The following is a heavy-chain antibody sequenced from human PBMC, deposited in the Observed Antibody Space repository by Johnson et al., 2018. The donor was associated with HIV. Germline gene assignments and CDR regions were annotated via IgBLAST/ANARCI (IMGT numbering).Heavy chain of an antibody. Sequence: VQLVESGGGLVKPGGSLRLSCAASGFTFSDYYMNWVRQAPGKGLVWVSRINSDGSSTSYADSVKGRFTISRDNAKNTLYLQMNSLRAEDTAVYYCAREGDGYNYDAFDIWGQGTMVTVSS. CDR1: GFTFSDYY. CDR2: INSDGSST. CDR3: AREGDGYNYDAFDI. J-gene: IGHJ3*02. V-gene: IGHV3-74*01. D-gene: IGHD5-24*01.